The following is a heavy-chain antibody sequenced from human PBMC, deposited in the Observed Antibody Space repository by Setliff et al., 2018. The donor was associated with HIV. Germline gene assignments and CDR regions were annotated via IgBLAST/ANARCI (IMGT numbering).Heavy chain of an antibody. CDR2: ISAYNGNI. CDR3: ARDREAGDWYFDL. Sequence: ASVKVSCKASGGTFSNYAISWVRQAPGQGLEWMGWISAYNGNINYAQKFQGRVTMTTDTSTSTAHMELRSLRSDDTAVYYCARDREAGDWYFDLWGRGTLVTVSS. D-gene: IGHD6-13*01. CDR1: GGTFSNYA. J-gene: IGHJ2*01. V-gene: IGHV1-18*01.